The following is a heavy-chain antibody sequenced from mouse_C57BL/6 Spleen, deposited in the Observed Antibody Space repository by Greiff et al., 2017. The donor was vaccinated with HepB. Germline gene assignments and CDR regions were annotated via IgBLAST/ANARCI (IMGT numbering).Heavy chain of an antibody. Sequence: EVQVVESGGGLVKPGGSLKLSCAASGFTFSDYGMHWVRQAPEKGLEWVAYISSGSSTIYYADTVKGRFTISRDNAKNTLFLQMTSLRSEDTAMYYSARGATVVATYYFDYWGQGTTLTVSS. CDR3: ARGATVVATYYFDY. V-gene: IGHV5-17*01. CDR2: ISSGSSTI. D-gene: IGHD1-1*01. CDR1: GFTFSDYG. J-gene: IGHJ2*01.